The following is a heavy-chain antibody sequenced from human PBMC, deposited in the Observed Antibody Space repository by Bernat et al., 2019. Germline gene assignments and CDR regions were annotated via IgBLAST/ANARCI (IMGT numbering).Heavy chain of an antibody. CDR3: ARDGVGYYGSESYVPY. Sequence: QVQLVQSGAEVKKPGASVKVSCKASGYTFTSYYMHWVRQAPGQGLEWMGIINPSGGSTSYAQKFQGRVTMTRDTSTSTVYMELSSLRSEDTAVYYCARDGVGYYGSESYVPYWGQGTLVTVSS. CDR1: GYTFTSYY. D-gene: IGHD3-10*01. J-gene: IGHJ4*02. V-gene: IGHV1-46*01. CDR2: INPSGGST.